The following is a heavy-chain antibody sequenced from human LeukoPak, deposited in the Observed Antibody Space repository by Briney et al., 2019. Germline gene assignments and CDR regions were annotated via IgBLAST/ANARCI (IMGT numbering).Heavy chain of an antibody. V-gene: IGHV3-20*04. CDR2: INWNGGST. Sequence: GGSLRLSCAASGFTFDDYGMSWVRQAPGKGLEWVSGINWNGGSTGYADSVKGRFTISRDNSKNTLFLQMNSLRAEDTAIYYCARDAGTSAFDIWGQGAVVTVSS. D-gene: IGHD6-13*01. J-gene: IGHJ3*02. CDR1: GFTFDDYG. CDR3: ARDAGTSAFDI.